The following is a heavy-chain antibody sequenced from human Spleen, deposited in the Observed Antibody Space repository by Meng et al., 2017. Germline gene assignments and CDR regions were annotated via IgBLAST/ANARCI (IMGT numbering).Heavy chain of an antibody. V-gene: IGHV3-21*01. Sequence: GESLKISCAASGFSVSHNYMSWVRQAPGKGPEWVSSISGGSVYIYYADSVKGRFTISRDNAKNSLYLQMNNLRAEDTAMYYCARDPAEGWELSFDYWGQGTLVTVSS. J-gene: IGHJ4*02. D-gene: IGHD1-26*01. CDR2: ISGGSVYI. CDR1: GFSVSHNY. CDR3: ARDPAEGWELSFDY.